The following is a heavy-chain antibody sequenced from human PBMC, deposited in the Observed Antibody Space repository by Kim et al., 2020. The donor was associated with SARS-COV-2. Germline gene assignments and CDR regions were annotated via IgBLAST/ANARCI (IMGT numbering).Heavy chain of an antibody. Sequence: SETLSLTCTVSGGSISSYYWSWIRQPPGKGLEWIGYIYYSGSTNYNPSFKSRVTISVDTSKNQFSLKLSSVTAADTAVYYCARDLGLDTYYYGSGRKNGMDVWGQGTTVTVSS. D-gene: IGHD3-10*01. CDR1: GGSISSYY. V-gene: IGHV4-59*01. CDR3: ARDLGLDTYYYGSGRKNGMDV. J-gene: IGHJ6*02. CDR2: IYYSGST.